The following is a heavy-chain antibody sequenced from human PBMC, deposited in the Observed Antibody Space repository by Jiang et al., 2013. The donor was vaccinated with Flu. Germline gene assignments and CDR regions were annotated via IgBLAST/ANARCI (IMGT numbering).Heavy chain of an antibody. V-gene: IGHV3-30-3*01. D-gene: IGHD3-10*01. CDR2: ISDDGSNT. J-gene: IGHJ2*01. CDR1: GFTFSNFV. Sequence: QLLESGGGVVQPGRSLRLSCAASGFTFSNFVMFWLRQAPGKGLEWVAIISDDGSNTYYADSVKGRFTISRDNSKNTLDLQVNSLRVEDTAVYHCAREYEMVRGVGWYFDLWGRGTLVSVSS. CDR3: AREYEMVRGVGWYFDL.